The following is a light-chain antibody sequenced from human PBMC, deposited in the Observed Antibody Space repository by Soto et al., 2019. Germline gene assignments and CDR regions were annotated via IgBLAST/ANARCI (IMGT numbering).Light chain of an antibody. Sequence: QSVLTQPRSVSGSPGQSVTISCTGTSSDVDDYNYVSWFQQHPGKAPKLMIYDVSERPSGVPDRFSGSKSGNAASLTISGLQAEDEADYCCCSYGGTFYVFGTGTKVTVL. CDR1: SSDVDDYNY. CDR3: CSYGGTFYV. V-gene: IGLV2-11*01. J-gene: IGLJ1*01. CDR2: DVS.